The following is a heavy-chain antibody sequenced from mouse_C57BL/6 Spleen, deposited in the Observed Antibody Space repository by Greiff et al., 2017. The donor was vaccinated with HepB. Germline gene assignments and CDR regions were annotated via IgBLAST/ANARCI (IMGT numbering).Heavy chain of an antibody. D-gene: IGHD1-1*01. CDR3: ARGGSSYCYAMDY. CDR1: GYTFTSYW. Sequence: QVQLQQSGAELVKPGASVKLSCKASGYTFTSYWMHWVKQRPGQGLEWIGMIHPNSGSTNYNEKFKSKATLTVDKSSSTAYMQLSSLTSEDSAVYYCARGGSSYCYAMDYWGQGTSVTVSS. V-gene: IGHV1-64*01. CDR2: IHPNSGST. J-gene: IGHJ4*01.